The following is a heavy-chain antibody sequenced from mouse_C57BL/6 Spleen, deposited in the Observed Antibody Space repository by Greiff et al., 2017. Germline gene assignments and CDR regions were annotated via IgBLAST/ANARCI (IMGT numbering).Heavy chain of an antibody. CDR1: GYAFSSSW. CDR3: ARWDYYGSSYEGFAY. Sequence: QVQLKESGPELVKPGASVKISCKASGYAFSSSWMNWVKQRPGKGLEWIGRLYPGDGDTNYNGKFKGKATLTADKSSSTAYMQLSSLTSEDSAVYFCARWDYYGSSYEGFAYWGQGTLVTVSA. CDR2: LYPGDGDT. J-gene: IGHJ3*01. V-gene: IGHV1-82*01. D-gene: IGHD1-1*01.